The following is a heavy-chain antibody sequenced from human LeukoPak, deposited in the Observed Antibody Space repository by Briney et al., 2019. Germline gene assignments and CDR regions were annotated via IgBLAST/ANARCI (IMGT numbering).Heavy chain of an antibody. J-gene: IGHJ6*02. CDR2: IYTSGST. D-gene: IGHD4-23*01. CDR1: GGSISSGSYY. V-gene: IGHV4-61*02. Sequence: PSQTLSLTCTVSGGSISSGSYYWSWIRQPAGKGLEWIGRIYTSGSTNYNPSLKSRVTISVDTSKNQFSLKLSSVTAADTAVYYCARPVRGGNSGGYYYGMDVWGQGTTVTVSS. CDR3: ARPVRGGNSGGYYYGMDV.